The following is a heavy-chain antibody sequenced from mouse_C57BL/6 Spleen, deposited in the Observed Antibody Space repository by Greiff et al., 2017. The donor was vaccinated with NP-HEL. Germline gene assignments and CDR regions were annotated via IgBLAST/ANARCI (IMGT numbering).Heavy chain of an antibody. Sequence: EVKLVESGGGLVKPGGSLKLSCAASGFTFSDYGMHWVRQAPEKGLEWVAYISSGSSTIYYADTVKGRFTISRDNAKNTLFLQMTSLRSEDTAMYYCARPDEDYAMDYWGQGTSVTVSS. J-gene: IGHJ4*01. V-gene: IGHV5-17*01. CDR1: GFTFSDYG. CDR3: ARPDEDYAMDY. CDR2: ISSGSSTI.